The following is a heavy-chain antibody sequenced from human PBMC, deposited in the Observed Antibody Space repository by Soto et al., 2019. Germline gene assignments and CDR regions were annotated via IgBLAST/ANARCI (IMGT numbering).Heavy chain of an antibody. D-gene: IGHD3-22*01. CDR3: ARDRVDSSGYYYVVY. Sequence: GCSVKVSCKASGYTFTSYYIHWVRQAPGQGLEWMGIINPSGGSTSYAQKFQGRVTMTRDTSTSTVYMELSSLRSEDTAVYYCARDRVDSSGYYYVVYWGQGTLVTVSS. CDR2: INPSGGST. V-gene: IGHV1-46*01. J-gene: IGHJ4*02. CDR1: GYTFTSYY.